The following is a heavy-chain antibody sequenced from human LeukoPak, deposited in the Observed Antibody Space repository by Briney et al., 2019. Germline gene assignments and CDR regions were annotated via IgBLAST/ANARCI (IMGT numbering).Heavy chain of an antibody. Sequence: GGSLRLSCAASGFTFSSYAMSWVRQAPGKGLEWVSAISGSGGSTYYADSVKGRFTISRDNSKNTLYLQMNGLRAEDTAVYYCAKDYVTQWRELPEFDYWGQGTLVTVSS. V-gene: IGHV3-23*01. D-gene: IGHD1-26*01. CDR3: AKDYVTQWRELPEFDY. CDR1: GFTFSSYA. CDR2: ISGSGGST. J-gene: IGHJ4*02.